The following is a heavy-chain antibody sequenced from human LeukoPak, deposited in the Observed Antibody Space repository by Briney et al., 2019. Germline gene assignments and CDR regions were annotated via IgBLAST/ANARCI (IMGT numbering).Heavy chain of an antibody. V-gene: IGHV5-51*01. CDR3: ARQWSSGWSFFDY. CDR2: IYPGDSDT. CDR1: GYNFSTYW. D-gene: IGHD6-19*01. J-gene: IGHJ4*02. Sequence: GESLKISCKGSGYNFSTYWIAWVRQMPGKGLEWMGIIYPGDSDTRYSPSFQGQVTISADKSISTAYLQWSSLKASDTAMYYCARQWSSGWSFFDYWGQGTLVTVSS.